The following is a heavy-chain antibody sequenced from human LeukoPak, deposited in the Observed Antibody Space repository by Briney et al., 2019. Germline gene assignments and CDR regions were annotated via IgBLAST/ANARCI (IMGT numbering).Heavy chain of an antibody. CDR3: AKSGKDGLLWFGELVSNYCYMDV. J-gene: IGHJ6*03. V-gene: IGHV3-9*01. CDR2: VSWKSDTV. Sequence: SGGSLRLSCAASGFIFDDYAMHCVRQAPGKGVEWVSGVSWKSDTVGYADSVKGRFTISRDNAKNSLYLQMNGLRAEDTALYYCAKSGKDGLLWFGELVSNYCYMDVWGKGITVTVSS. D-gene: IGHD3-10*01. CDR1: GFIFDDYA.